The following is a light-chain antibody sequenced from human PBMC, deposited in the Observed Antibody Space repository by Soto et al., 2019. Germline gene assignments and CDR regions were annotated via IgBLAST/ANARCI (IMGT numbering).Light chain of an antibody. V-gene: IGLV2-11*01. CDR1: VIYVGGYDF. Sequence: QSALTQPRSVSGSPGQSVTISCTGTVIYVGGYDFVSGYLQHPGKAPDLMIYDVSKRPSGVPDRFSGSKSGNTASLNISGLQADDESDYYCCSYTGAYTVVFGGGTKLTVL. CDR2: DVS. J-gene: IGLJ2*01. CDR3: CSYTGAYTVV.